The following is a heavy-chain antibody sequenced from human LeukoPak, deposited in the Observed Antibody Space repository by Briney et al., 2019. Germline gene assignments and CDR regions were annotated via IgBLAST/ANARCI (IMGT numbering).Heavy chain of an antibody. CDR2: FDPEDGET. D-gene: IGHD6-13*01. CDR1: GYTLTELS. J-gene: IGHJ5*02. Sequence: ASVKVSCKVSGYTLTELSMHWVRQAPGKGRERMGGFDPEDGETIYTQKFQGRVTMTEDTSTDTAYMELSSLRSEDTAVYYCATVYSSSWYSWFDPWGQGTLVTVSS. V-gene: IGHV1-24*01. CDR3: ATVYSSSWYSWFDP.